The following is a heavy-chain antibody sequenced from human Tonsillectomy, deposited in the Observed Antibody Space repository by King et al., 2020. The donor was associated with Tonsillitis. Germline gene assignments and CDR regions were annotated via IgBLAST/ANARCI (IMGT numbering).Heavy chain of an antibody. J-gene: IGHJ4*02. V-gene: IGHV1-18*01. CDR3: ARAFNSAFTTGGRGGFDY. Sequence: QLVQSGAEVKKPGASVKVSCKASGYTFTNYGVNWVRQAPGQGLEWVGWISGYNGNTNYEQKLQGRVTMTTATSTSTAYMELRSLRSDDTAVYYCARAFNSAFTTGGRGGFDYWGQGTVVTVSS. CDR1: GYTFTNYG. D-gene: IGHD3-16*01. CDR2: ISGYNGNT.